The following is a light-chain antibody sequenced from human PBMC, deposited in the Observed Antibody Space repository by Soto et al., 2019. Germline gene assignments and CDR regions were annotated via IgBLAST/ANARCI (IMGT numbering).Light chain of an antibody. Sequence: DIQMTQSPSSLSASVGDRVTITCRASQSVSIYLNWYQQKPGKAPKLLIYTTSSLQSEVPSRFSGSGSGTXXXXXIXXXXXXXXATYYCQQSYTTPQAFGQGTKVEVK. CDR3: QQSYTTPQA. CDR2: TTS. J-gene: IGKJ1*01. V-gene: IGKV1-39*01. CDR1: QSVSIY.